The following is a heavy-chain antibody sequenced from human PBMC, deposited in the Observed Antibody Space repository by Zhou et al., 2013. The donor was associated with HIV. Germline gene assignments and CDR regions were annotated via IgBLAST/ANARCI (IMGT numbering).Heavy chain of an antibody. CDR3: ARMAMGGLDY. CDR2: IIPLLGTP. V-gene: IGHV1-69*11. Sequence: QVQLVQSGAEVKKPGSSVKVSCTASGVTFSSFPIGWVRQAPGQGLEWIGGIIPLLGTPTYVPKLKGRVTITADESTSTAYMELSSLRSEDTAIYYCARMAMGGLDYWGQGTLVTVSS. J-gene: IGHJ4*02. D-gene: IGHD3-16*01. CDR1: GVTFSSFP.